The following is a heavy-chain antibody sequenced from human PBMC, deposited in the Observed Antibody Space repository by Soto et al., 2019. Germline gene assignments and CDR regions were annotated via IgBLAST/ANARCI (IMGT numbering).Heavy chain of an antibody. D-gene: IGHD6-13*01. CDR2: ISATGTTT. CDR1: EFSFSSYA. J-gene: IGHJ4*02. CDR3: EPYRSPFDY. Sequence: PGGSXRLSCAASEFSFSSYALNWVRQAPGKGLEWVSAISATGTTTYYADSVKSRFTISRDNSKRTLFLQMDSLSPEDTAVYYCEPYRSPFDYWGQGTLVTVSS. V-gene: IGHV3-23*01.